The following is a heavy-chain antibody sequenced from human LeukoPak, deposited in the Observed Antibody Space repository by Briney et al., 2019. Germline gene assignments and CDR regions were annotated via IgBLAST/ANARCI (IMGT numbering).Heavy chain of an antibody. D-gene: IGHD6-19*01. J-gene: IGHJ4*02. CDR2: ISAYNGNT. CDR1: GCTFTSYG. Sequence: ASVKVSCKASGCTFTSYGISWVRQAPGQGLAWMGWISAYNGNTNYAQKLQGRVTMTTDTSTSAAYMELRSLRSDDTAVYYCARVSLGSSGWYELDYWGQGTLVTVSS. V-gene: IGHV1-18*01. CDR3: ARVSLGSSGWYELDY.